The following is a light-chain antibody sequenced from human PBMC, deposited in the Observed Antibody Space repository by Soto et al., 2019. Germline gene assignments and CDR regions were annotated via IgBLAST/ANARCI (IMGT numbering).Light chain of an antibody. V-gene: IGKV3-20*01. CDR3: QQYDTSPGT. Sequence: DIVLTQPPGTLSLSPGARATLSCRASQSVRSRYLAWYQQKPGRAPRLLIYGASKRSTGIPDRFSGSGSGTDVTLTVSRLEPADFAVDFCQQYDTSPGTFGQGPKVEIK. CDR1: QSVRSRY. CDR2: GAS. J-gene: IGKJ1*01.